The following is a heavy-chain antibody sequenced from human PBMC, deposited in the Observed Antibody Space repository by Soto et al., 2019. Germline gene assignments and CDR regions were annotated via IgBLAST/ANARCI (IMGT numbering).Heavy chain of an antibody. V-gene: IGHV4-30-4*01. CDR1: GGSISSGDYY. D-gene: IGHD2-8*01. CDR2: IYYSGST. J-gene: IGHJ5*02. CDR3: AREDASCTNGVCYENWFDP. Sequence: SETLSLTCTVSGGSISSGDYYWSWIRQPPGKGLEWIGYIYYSGSTYCNPSLKSRVTISVDTSKNQFSLKLSSVTAADTAVYYCAREDASCTNGVCYENWFDPWGQGTLVTVSS.